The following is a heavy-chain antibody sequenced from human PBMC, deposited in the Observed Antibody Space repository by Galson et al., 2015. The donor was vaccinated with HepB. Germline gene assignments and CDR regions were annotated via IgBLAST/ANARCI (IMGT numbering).Heavy chain of an antibody. CDR1: GFTFSTYG. D-gene: IGHD6-25*01. CDR3: VRDCSGCYYGMDV. V-gene: IGHV3-33*01. Sequence: SLRLSCAASGFTFSTYGMHWVRQAPGKGLEWVAVIWYDGSNKNHADSVKGRFTISRDNSKNTLFLQMNSLRAEDTAVYYCVRDCSGCYYGMDVWGQGTTVTVSS. CDR2: IWYDGSNK. J-gene: IGHJ6*02.